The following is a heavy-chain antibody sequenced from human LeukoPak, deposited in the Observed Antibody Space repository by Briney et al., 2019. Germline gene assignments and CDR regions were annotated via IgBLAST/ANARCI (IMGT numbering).Heavy chain of an antibody. D-gene: IGHD3-22*01. J-gene: IGHJ4*02. Sequence: ASVKVSCKASGYTFTGYYMHWVRQAPGQGLEWMGWINPNSGGTNYAQKFQGRVTMTRDTSISTAYMELSRLRSEDTAVYYCATWAYDSSSYYYFDYWGQGTLVTVSS. V-gene: IGHV1-2*02. CDR3: ATWAYDSSSYYYFDY. CDR1: GYTFTGYY. CDR2: INPNSGGT.